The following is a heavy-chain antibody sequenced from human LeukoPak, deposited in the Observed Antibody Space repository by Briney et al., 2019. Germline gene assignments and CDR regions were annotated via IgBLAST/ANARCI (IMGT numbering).Heavy chain of an antibody. V-gene: IGHV1-2*06. D-gene: IGHD1-14*01. Sequence: GASVKVSCKASGYTFTAFHLHWVRRAPGQGLEWMGRIKPNNGDTSYAQKFQGRVTMTRDTSLSTIYMELNSLRSDDTAVYYCARGYNSGYEYWGQGTLVTVSS. J-gene: IGHJ4*02. CDR2: IKPNNGDT. CDR3: ARGYNSGYEY. CDR1: GYTFTAFH.